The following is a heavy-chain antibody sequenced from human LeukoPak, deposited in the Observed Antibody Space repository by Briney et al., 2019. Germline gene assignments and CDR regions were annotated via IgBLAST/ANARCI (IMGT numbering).Heavy chain of an antibody. CDR3: ATLPYGSGSFH. J-gene: IGHJ4*02. D-gene: IGHD3-10*01. Sequence: KPSETLSLTCAVSGYSISSGYYWGWIRQPPGKGLEWIGSLHHSGSTDYNPSLKSRVTISVDTSKDQFSLKLSSVTVADTAVYYCATLPYGSGSFHWGQGTLVTVSS. CDR1: GYSISSGYY. CDR2: LHHSGST. V-gene: IGHV4-38-2*01.